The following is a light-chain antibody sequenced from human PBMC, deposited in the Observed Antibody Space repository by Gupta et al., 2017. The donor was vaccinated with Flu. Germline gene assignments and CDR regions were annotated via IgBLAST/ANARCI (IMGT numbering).Light chain of an antibody. Sequence: QSVLTQPPSVSGAPGQRVTISCTGSSSNIGAGYDVHWYQQLPRRAPKVLIYGSSNRPSGVPDRFFGSKSGSSASLAITGLQAEDEADYYCQSYDTSLSGWVFGGGTKVTGL. J-gene: IGLJ3*02. V-gene: IGLV1-40*01. CDR1: SSNIGAGYD. CDR2: GSS. CDR3: QSYDTSLSGWV.